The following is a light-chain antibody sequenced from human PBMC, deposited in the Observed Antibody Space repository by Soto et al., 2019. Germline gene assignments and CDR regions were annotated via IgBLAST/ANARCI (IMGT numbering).Light chain of an antibody. J-gene: IGKJ5*01. CDR3: MQALQTPPIT. CDR2: LGS. Sequence: DIVITQSPLSLPFTPGEPSCISCRSRRSLLHSNGYNYVDWYMQKPGQSPQLLIYLGSNRASGVPDRFSGSGSDNYFTLEISRVEAEDVGVYYCMQALQTPPITFGQGTRLEIK. CDR1: RSLLHSNGYNY. V-gene: IGKV2-28*01.